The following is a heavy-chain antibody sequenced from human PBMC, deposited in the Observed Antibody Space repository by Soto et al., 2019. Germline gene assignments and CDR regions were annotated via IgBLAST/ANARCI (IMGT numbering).Heavy chain of an antibody. CDR1: GFTFSSYW. J-gene: IGHJ6*03. V-gene: IGHV3-7*01. Sequence: GGSLRLSCAASGFTFSSYWMSWVRQAPGKGLEWVANIKQDGSEKYYVDSVKGRFTISRDNAKNSLYLEMSSLRAEDTAVYYCARENHYCSSTSCYGSVHDWHYYYYMDVWGKGTTVTVSS. CDR3: ARENHYCSSTSCYGSVHDWHYYYYMDV. CDR2: IKQDGSEK. D-gene: IGHD2-2*01.